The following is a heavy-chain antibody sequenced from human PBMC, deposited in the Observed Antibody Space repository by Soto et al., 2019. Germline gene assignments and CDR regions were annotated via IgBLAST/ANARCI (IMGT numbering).Heavy chain of an antibody. CDR3: ARELEKANWTYYCDYGMDV. D-gene: IGHD1-1*01. Sequence: SQTLSLPRGISGDSVSSNSAAWNWIRQSPSRGLEWLGRTYYRSKWYNDYAVSVKSRITINPDTSKNQFSLQLNSVTPEDTAVYYCARELEKANWTYYCDYGMDVWGQGTTVTVSS. J-gene: IGHJ6*02. CDR1: GDSVSSNSAA. V-gene: IGHV6-1*01. CDR2: TYYRSKWYN.